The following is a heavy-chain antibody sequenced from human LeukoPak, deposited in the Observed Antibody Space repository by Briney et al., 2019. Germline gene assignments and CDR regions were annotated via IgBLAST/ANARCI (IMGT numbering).Heavy chain of an antibody. CDR3: AHRPNRHARDWNTGYFDY. D-gene: IGHD1-1*01. Sequence: SGPTLVNPPQTLTLTCTFSGFSLGTPGVGVGWLRQPLGKVLERPVFHYLYNDKRYSPSLKSRLTITKDTSKNQVVLTMTNMDPGDTATYFCAHRPNRHARDWNTGYFDYWGQGTLVTVSS. CDR1: GFSLGTPGVG. CDR2: HYLYNDK. V-gene: IGHV2-5*01. J-gene: IGHJ4*02.